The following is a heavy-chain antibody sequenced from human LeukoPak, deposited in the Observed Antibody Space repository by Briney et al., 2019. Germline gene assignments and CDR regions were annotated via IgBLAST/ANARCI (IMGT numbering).Heavy chain of an antibody. J-gene: IGHJ5*02. CDR3: YFTTAQPRHYCRHVWRKKPTHSVP. CDR1: GYTFTGYY. V-gene: IGHV1-2*02. D-gene: IGHD3-3*01. CDR2: INPNSGGT. Sequence: GASVKVSCKASGYTFTGYYMHWVRQAPGQGLEWMGWINPNSGGTNYAQKFQGRVSMTSDTSISTTYMELSRLTSDDTAVHYFYFTTAQPRHYCRHVWRKKPTHSVPW.